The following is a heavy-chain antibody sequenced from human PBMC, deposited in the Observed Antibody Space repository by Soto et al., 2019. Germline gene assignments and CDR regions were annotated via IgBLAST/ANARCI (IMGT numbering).Heavy chain of an antibody. Sequence: ASVKVSCKASGYTFTSYGISWVRQAPGQGLEWMGWISAYNCNTNYAQKLQGRVTMTTDTSTSTAYMELRSLRSDDTAVYYCARDREVVVVPAAPNWFDPWGQGTLVTAPQ. J-gene: IGHJ5*02. D-gene: IGHD2-2*01. V-gene: IGHV1-18*04. CDR1: GYTFTSYG. CDR3: ARDREVVVVPAAPNWFDP. CDR2: ISAYNCNT.